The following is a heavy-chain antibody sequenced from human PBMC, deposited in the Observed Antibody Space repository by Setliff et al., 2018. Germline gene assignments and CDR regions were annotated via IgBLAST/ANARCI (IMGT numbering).Heavy chain of an antibody. CDR1: GGTFSSYA. D-gene: IGHD4-17*01. Sequence: ASVKVSCKASGGTFSSYAISWVRQAPGQGLEWMGGIIPIFGTANYAQKFQGRVTITTDESTSTAYMELSSLRSEDTAVYYCAREGGDDYGDFFDYWGQGTLVTVSS. J-gene: IGHJ4*02. CDR3: AREGGDDYGDFFDY. V-gene: IGHV1-69*05. CDR2: IIPIFGTA.